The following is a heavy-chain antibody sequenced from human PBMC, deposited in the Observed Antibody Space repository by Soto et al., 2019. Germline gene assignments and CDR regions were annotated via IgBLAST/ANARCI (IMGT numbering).Heavy chain of an antibody. CDR3: AHRVLRTVFGLVTKTAIYFDF. V-gene: IGHV2-5*02. CDR1: GFSLTTSGVG. Sequence: QITLNESGPTVVRPTETLTLTCRFSGFSLTTSGVGVGWIRQSPGKAPEWLALIYWDDDKRYSASLKSRLTITKDTSKYQVVLTVSDLDPTDTATYYCAHRVLRTVFGLVTKTAIYFDFWGQGPPVAVSS. J-gene: IGHJ4*02. D-gene: IGHD3-3*01. CDR2: IYWDDDK.